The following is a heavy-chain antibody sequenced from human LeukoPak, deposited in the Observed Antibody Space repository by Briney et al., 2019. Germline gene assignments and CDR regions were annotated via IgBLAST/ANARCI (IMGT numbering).Heavy chain of an antibody. CDR1: GYSISSGYY. J-gene: IGHJ5*02. CDR3: ARDGRGSPNWFDP. CDR2: IYHSGST. D-gene: IGHD1-1*01. V-gene: IGHV4-38-2*02. Sequence: SETLSLTCTVSGYSISSGYYWGWIRQPPGKGLEWIGSIYHSGSTYYNPSLKSRVTISVDTSKNQFSLKLSSVTAADTAVYYCARDGRGSPNWFDPWGQGTLVTVSS.